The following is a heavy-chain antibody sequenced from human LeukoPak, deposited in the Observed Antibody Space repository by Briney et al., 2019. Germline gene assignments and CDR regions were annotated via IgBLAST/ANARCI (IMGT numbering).Heavy chain of an antibody. CDR3: ARVSAMVTIFDQ. J-gene: IGHJ4*02. D-gene: IGHD5-18*01. CDR2: IYYIGST. V-gene: IGHV4-59*01. CDR1: GGSISSYY. Sequence: SETLSLTCTVSGGSISSYYWSWIRQPPGKGLEWVGYIYYIGSTNYSPSLKRRGTILSDKTHKKFPLKLNNVPSPDTAVYYCARVSAMVTIFDQWGQGTLVTVSS.